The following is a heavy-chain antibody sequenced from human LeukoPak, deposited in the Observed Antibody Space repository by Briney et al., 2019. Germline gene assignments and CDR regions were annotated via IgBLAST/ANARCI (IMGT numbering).Heavy chain of an antibody. Sequence: SETLSLTCTVSGGSISSSPYYWGWIRQPPGKGLEWIGSIYYSGTTHYSPSLESRVTISVDTSKNQFSLKVASVTAADTAIYYCAKGAGGFSYYNWFDPRGQGTLVTVSS. V-gene: IGHV4-39*07. J-gene: IGHJ5*02. CDR1: GGSISSSPYY. D-gene: IGHD5-18*01. CDR2: IYYSGTT. CDR3: AKGAGGFSYYNWFDP.